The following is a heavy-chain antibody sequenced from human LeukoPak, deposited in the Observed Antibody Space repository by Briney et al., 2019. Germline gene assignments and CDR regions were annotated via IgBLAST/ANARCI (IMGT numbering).Heavy chain of an antibody. J-gene: IGHJ6*03. CDR2: ISSSGSTI. Sequence: GGSLRLSCAASGFTFSSYEMNWVRQAPGKGLEWVSYISSSGSTIYYADSVKGRFTISRDNAKNSLYLQMNSLRAEDTAVYYCARDRVTMVRGVNYYYMDVWGKGTTVTVSS. V-gene: IGHV3-48*03. CDR1: GFTFSSYE. D-gene: IGHD3-10*01. CDR3: ARDRVTMVRGVNYYYMDV.